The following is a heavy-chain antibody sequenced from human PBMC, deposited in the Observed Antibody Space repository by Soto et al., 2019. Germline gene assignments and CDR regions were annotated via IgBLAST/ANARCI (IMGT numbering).Heavy chain of an antibody. CDR2: LYYSGST. V-gene: IGHV4-59*02. J-gene: IGHJ6*02. D-gene: IGHD6-6*01. Sequence: SETLSLTCTVSGGSVSSYYWNWIRQPPGKGLEWIGYLYYSGSTNYNPSLASRVTISVDTSRNQFSLKLTSVTAADTAVYYCAASGIAARLGYYGMDVWGQGTTVTVSS. CDR1: GGSVSSYY. CDR3: AASGIAARLGYYGMDV.